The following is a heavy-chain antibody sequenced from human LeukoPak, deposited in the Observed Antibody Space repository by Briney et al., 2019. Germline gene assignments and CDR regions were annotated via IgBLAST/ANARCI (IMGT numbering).Heavy chain of an antibody. Sequence: SETLSLTCTVSGGSISSYYWSWIRQPAGKGLEWIGRIYTSGGTNYNPSLKSRVTMSVDTSKNQFSLKLSSVTAADTAVYYCARDGPYSSSWYGPQPSNWFEPWGQGTLVTVSS. CDR3: ARDGPYSSSWYGPQPSNWFEP. V-gene: IGHV4-4*07. J-gene: IGHJ5*02. CDR2: IYTSGGT. D-gene: IGHD6-13*01. CDR1: GGSISSYY.